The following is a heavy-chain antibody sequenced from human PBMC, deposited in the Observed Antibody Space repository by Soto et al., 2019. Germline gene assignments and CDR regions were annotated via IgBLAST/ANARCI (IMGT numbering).Heavy chain of an antibody. CDR2: INPNGGIT. Sequence: ASLKGYCKGSGYTFTLYFIHWVRQAPGQGLEWMGIINPNGGITTYAQKFRAGFSMTRDTSTSTVYLELSSLRSEDSAVYYCATSVNSAMAFDYWGQGTLVTVSS. CDR3: ATSVNSAMAFDY. CDR1: GYTFTLYF. J-gene: IGHJ4*02. D-gene: IGHD5-18*01. V-gene: IGHV1-46*01.